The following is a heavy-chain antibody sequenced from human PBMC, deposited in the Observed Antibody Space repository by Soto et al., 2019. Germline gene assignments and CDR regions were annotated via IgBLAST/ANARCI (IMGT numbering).Heavy chain of an antibody. CDR1: GYPFTTYY. D-gene: IGHD3-10*01. V-gene: IGHV1-2*02. CDR2: IDPRSGGT. CDR3: ATDDYGIFPY. Sequence: HVQLVQSGTEVKKPGASVRVSCMVSGYPFTTYYIHWVRQAPGQGLEWMGWIDPRSGGTVYEQKFQGRVTMTRDTSSSTVYMDLSGLTSDDTALYSCATDDYGIFPYWGQGSLVTVSS. J-gene: IGHJ4*02.